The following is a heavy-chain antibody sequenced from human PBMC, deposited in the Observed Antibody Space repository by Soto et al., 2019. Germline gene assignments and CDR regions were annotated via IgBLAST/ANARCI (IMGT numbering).Heavy chain of an antibody. Sequence: SETLSLTYTVSGGPLTSDYSCWRWIRQPPGEGLEWIGHIFDSGTTYTNPSLRSQVAISLDTSKNHFSLTLSSVTAADTAVYYCARGPSGDKVHYWGQGALVTVSS. CDR1: GGPLTSDYSC. D-gene: IGHD7-27*01. CDR2: IFDSGTT. CDR3: ARGPSGDKVHY. V-gene: IGHV4-30-4*01. J-gene: IGHJ4*02.